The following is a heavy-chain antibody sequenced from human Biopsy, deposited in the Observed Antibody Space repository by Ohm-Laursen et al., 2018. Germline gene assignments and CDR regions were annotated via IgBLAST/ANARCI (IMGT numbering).Heavy chain of an antibody. J-gene: IGHJ4*02. CDR1: GFTFGDYY. V-gene: IGHV3-11*01. CDR3: AKAGRGYIDY. CDR2: ISGSGVTK. Sequence: SLRLSCAASGFTFGDYYMSWIRQAPGKGLEWLSYISGSGVTKMYADSVKGRFTVSRDNAKNSLYLEMNNLTVEDTAVYYCAKAGRGYIDYWGQGTLVIVSS. D-gene: IGHD5-18*01.